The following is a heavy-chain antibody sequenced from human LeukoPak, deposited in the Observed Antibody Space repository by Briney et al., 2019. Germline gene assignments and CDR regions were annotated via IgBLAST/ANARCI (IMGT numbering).Heavy chain of an antibody. Sequence: PGGSLRLSCAASGFTFSSYSMNWVRQAPGKGLEWVSSISSSSSYIYYADSVKGRFTISRDNAKNSLYLQMNSLRAEDTAVYYCARDPGAMASDFDYWGQGTLVTVSS. J-gene: IGHJ4*02. CDR3: ARDPGAMASDFDY. V-gene: IGHV3-21*01. D-gene: IGHD5-18*01. CDR2: ISSSSSYI. CDR1: GFTFSSYS.